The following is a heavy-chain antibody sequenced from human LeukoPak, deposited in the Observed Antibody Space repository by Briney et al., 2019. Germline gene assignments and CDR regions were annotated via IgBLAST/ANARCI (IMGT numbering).Heavy chain of an antibody. CDR3: ARDSMTTVITPEFDF. J-gene: IGHJ4*02. CDR2: ISTSGSS. Sequence: KASETLSLTCTVSGGSISNYYWSWIRQPAGKGLEWIGRISTSGSSNYNPSLKSRVTMSVDTSKNQFSLNLSSVTAADTAVYYCARDSMTTVITPEFDFWGQGTLVTVSS. V-gene: IGHV4-4*07. CDR1: GGSISNYY. D-gene: IGHD4-23*01.